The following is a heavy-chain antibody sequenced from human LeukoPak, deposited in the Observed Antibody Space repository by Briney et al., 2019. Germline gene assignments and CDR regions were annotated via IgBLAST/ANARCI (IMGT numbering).Heavy chain of an antibody. V-gene: IGHV1-3*01. CDR3: ARGAIAVGIVRYGMDV. CDR2: INAGNGNT. CDR1: GYTFTSYA. Sequence: ASVKVSCKASGYTFTSYAMHWVRQAPGQRLEWMGWINAGNGNTKYSQKFQGRVTITRDTSASTAYMGLSSLRSEDTAVYYCARGAIAVGIVRYGMDVWGQGTTVTVSS. D-gene: IGHD6-19*01. J-gene: IGHJ6*02.